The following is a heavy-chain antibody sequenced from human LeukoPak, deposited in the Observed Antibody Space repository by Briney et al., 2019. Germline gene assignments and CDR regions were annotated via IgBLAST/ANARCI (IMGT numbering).Heavy chain of an antibody. J-gene: IGHJ4*02. CDR2: INPNRGST. Sequence: ASVKVSCKASGYTFTGYSMHWVRQAPGQRLEWMGRINPNRGSTNYAQKFQGRVTMPRDTSISTAYMELSRLRSDDTAVYYCARDNYDYVWGSYPDYWGQGTLVTVSS. D-gene: IGHD3-16*02. CDR1: GYTFTGYS. CDR3: ARDNYDYVWGSYPDY. V-gene: IGHV1-2*06.